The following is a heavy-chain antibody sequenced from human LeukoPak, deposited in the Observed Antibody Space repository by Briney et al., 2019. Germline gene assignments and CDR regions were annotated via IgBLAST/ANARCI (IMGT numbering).Heavy chain of an antibody. CDR1: GFTFDAYG. CDR2: INWNGGST. Sequence: GGSLRLSCAASGFTFDAYGMSWVRQAPGKGLEWVSGINWNGGSTGYADSVKGRFTISRDNAKNSLYLQMNSLRAEDTALYYCARVPYDFWSGYLEFAYWGQGTLVTVSS. J-gene: IGHJ4*02. CDR3: ARVPYDFWSGYLEFAY. V-gene: IGHV3-20*04. D-gene: IGHD3-3*01.